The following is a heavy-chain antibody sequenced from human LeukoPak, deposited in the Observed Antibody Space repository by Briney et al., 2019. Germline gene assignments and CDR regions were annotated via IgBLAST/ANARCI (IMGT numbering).Heavy chain of an antibody. CDR1: GFTFSSYG. V-gene: IGHV3-33*01. Sequence: QTGGSLRLSCAASGFTFSSYGMHWVRQAPGKGLEWVAVIWYDGSNKYYADSVKGRFTISRDNSKNTLYLQMNSLRAEDTAVYYCASMITFGGNLGQDYWGQGTLVTVSS. D-gene: IGHD3-16*01. CDR3: ASMITFGGNLGQDY. J-gene: IGHJ4*02. CDR2: IWYDGSNK.